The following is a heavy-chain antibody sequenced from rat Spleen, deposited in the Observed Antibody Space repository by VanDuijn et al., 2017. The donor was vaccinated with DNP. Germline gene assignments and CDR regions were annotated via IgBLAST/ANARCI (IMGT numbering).Heavy chain of an antibody. CDR3: ARLGWHGWFAY. Sequence: EVKLVESGGGLVQPGRSLKLSCAPSGFNFNDYWMGWVRQAPGKGLEWIGEINKDSSTINYSPSLKDKFTISRDNAQTTLYLQMSKLGSEDTAIYYCARLGWHGWFAYWGQGTLVTVSS. J-gene: IGHJ3*01. D-gene: IGHD1-11*01. CDR2: INKDSSTI. CDR1: GFNFNDYW. V-gene: IGHV4-2*01.